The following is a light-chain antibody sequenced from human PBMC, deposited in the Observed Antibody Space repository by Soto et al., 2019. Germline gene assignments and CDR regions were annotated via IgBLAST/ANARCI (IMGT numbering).Light chain of an antibody. CDR3: QQHNNWPPWT. CDR1: QSVSSD. CDR2: GVS. J-gene: IGKJ1*01. Sequence: EIVMTQSPATLSVSPGERATLSCKASQSVSSDLAWYQQKPGQAPRLLIYGVSNKATGIPARFSGSGSGTEFTPTISSLQSEDVAVYYCQQHNNWPPWTFGQGSRWISN. V-gene: IGKV3-15*01.